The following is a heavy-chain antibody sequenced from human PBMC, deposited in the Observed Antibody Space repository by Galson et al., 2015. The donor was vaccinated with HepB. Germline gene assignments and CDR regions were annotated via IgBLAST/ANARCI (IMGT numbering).Heavy chain of an antibody. CDR1: GFTVSSNY. CDR3: ARQSVFYGDYGYYYYGMDV. Sequence: SLRLSCAASGFTVSSNYMSWVRQAPGKGLEWVSYISSSSSYTNYADSVKGRFTISRDNAKNSLYLQMNSLRAEDTAVYYCARQSVFYGDYGYYYYGMDVWGQGTTVTVSS. V-gene: IGHV3-11*03. CDR2: ISSSSSYT. D-gene: IGHD4-17*01. J-gene: IGHJ6*02.